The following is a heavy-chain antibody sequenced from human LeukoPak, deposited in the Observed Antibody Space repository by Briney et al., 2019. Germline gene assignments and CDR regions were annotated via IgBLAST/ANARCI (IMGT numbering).Heavy chain of an antibody. CDR2: IYYSGST. CDR1: GGSISSGDYY. J-gene: IGHJ3*02. CDR3: ARPLTSSGPEWVAFDI. D-gene: IGHD6-19*01. Sequence: SETLSLTCTVSGGSISSGDYYWRWIRQPPGKGLEWIGYIYYSGSTYYNPSLKSRVTISVDTSKNQFSLKPSSVTAADTAVYYCARPLTSSGPEWVAFDIWGQGTMVTVSS. V-gene: IGHV4-30-4*01.